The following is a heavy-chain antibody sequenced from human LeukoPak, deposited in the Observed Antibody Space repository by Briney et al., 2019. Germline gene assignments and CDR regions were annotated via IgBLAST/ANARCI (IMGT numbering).Heavy chain of an antibody. CDR3: ASSGYSYADPGYYYYGMDV. CDR2: IYYSGST. Sequence: SETLSLTCTVSGGSISSGGYYWSWSRQHPGKGLEWIGYIYYSGSTYYNPSLKSRVTISVDTSKNQFSLKLSSVTAADTAVYYCASSGYSYADPGYYYYGMDVWGQGTTVTVSS. D-gene: IGHD5-18*01. CDR1: GGSISSGGYY. J-gene: IGHJ6*02. V-gene: IGHV4-31*03.